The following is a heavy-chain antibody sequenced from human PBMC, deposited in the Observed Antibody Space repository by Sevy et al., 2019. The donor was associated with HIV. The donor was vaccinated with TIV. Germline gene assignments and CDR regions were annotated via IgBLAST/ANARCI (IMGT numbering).Heavy chain of an antibody. CDR1: GYTFTGYY. V-gene: IGHV1-2*02. J-gene: IGHJ5*02. Sequence: ASVKVSCKASGYTFTGYYMHWVRQAPGQGLEWMGWINPNSGGTNYAQKFQGRVTMTRDTSISTAYVELSRLRSDDTAVYYCARERVSCTGGSCKPGGWFDPWGQGTLVTVSS. D-gene: IGHD2-15*01. CDR2: INPNSGGT. CDR3: ARERVSCTGGSCKPGGWFDP.